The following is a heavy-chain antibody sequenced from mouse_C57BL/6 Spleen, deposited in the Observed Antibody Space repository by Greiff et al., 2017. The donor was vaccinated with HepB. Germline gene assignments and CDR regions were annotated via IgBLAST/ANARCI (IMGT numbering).Heavy chain of an antibody. CDR1: GYTFTDYY. V-gene: IGHV1-26*01. CDR3: ARSERGYFDV. Sequence: EVQLQQSGPELVKPGASVKISCKASGYTFTDYYMNWVKQSHGKSLEWIGDINPNNGGTSYNQKFKGKATLTVDKSSSTAYMELRSLTSEDSAVYYCARSERGYFDVWGTGTTVTVSS. CDR2: INPNNGGT. J-gene: IGHJ1*03.